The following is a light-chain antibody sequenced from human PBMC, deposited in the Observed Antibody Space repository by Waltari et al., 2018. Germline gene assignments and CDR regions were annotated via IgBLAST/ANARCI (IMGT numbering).Light chain of an antibody. CDR1: QSVGRS. CDR2: NTS. V-gene: IGKV3-20*01. CDR3: QHSVRLPVM. Sequence: EIALTHSPGTLSLSPGERATLSCRASQSVGRSLVWYQQKPCQAPRLVIYNTSTRATGIPDRCSGSGSATDFNLTISRLGPEDFGVYYGQHSVRLPVMFGQGNKVE. J-gene: IGKJ1*01.